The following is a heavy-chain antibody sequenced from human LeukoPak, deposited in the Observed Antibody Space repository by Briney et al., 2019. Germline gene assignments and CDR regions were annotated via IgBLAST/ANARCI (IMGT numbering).Heavy chain of an antibody. CDR3: ASTYYDSSGYYYFFDY. D-gene: IGHD3-22*01. Sequence: ASVKVSCKAPGGTFSSYAISWVRQAPGQGLEWMGRIIPILGIANYAQKFQGRVTITADKSTSTAYMELSSLRSEDTAVYYCASTYYDSSGYYYFFDYWGQGTLVTVSS. J-gene: IGHJ4*02. V-gene: IGHV1-69*04. CDR2: IIPILGIA. CDR1: GGTFSSYA.